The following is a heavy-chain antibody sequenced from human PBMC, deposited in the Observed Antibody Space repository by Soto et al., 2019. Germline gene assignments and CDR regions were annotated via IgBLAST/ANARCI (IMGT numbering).Heavy chain of an antibody. Sequence: ISQPPGKGQEWIGNIYYSENTYYNPSLKSRVTISVDTSKNQFSLRLTSVTAADTAVYYCATHPPYGPLDHWGQGTLVTVSS. V-gene: IGHV4-39*01. CDR3: ATHPPYGPLDH. J-gene: IGHJ4*02. D-gene: IGHD4-17*01. CDR2: IYYSENT.